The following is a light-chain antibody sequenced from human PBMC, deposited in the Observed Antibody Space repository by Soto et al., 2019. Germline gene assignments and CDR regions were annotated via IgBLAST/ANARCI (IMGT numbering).Light chain of an antibody. CDR2: GAS. Sequence: EIAMTQSPATLSVPPGEGVTLSCRPSQSVSSKLVWHQQKPGQAPRFLIYGASTRATGIPDRFSGSGSGTDFTLTISRLEPEDFAVYFCQQYGSSPRTFGQGTKVDIK. J-gene: IGKJ1*01. CDR3: QQYGSSPRT. V-gene: IGKV3-20*01. CDR1: QSVSSK.